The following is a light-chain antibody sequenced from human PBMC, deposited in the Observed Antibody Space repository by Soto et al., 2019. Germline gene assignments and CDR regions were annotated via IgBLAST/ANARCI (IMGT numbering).Light chain of an antibody. J-gene: IGKJ2*01. CDR1: QSVYTNY. V-gene: IGKV3-20*01. CDR3: QQYGSSPPVYT. Sequence: EIVLTQSPGTLSLSPGERDTLSCRASQSVYTNYLAWYQQKTGQAPRLLIYGASRRATGIPDRFSGSGSGTDLTLPISRLEPEDFAVYYCQQYGSSPPVYTFGQGTTLEIK. CDR2: GAS.